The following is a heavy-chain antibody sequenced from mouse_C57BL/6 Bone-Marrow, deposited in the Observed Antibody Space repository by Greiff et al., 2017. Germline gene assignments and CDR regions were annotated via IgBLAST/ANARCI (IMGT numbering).Heavy chain of an antibody. CDR2: IHPNYGTT. Sequence: EVKVVESGPELVKPGASVKISCKASGYSFTDYNMNWVKQSNGKSLEWIGVIHPNYGTTSYNQKFKGKATLTVDQSSSTAYMQLNSLTSEDSAVYYCARPITTVVAGDFDVWGTGTTVTVSS. CDR1: GYSFTDYN. V-gene: IGHV1-39*01. CDR3: ARPITTVVAGDFDV. D-gene: IGHD1-1*01. J-gene: IGHJ1*03.